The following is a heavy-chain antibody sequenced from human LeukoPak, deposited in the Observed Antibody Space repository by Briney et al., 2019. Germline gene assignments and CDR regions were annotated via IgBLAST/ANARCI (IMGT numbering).Heavy chain of an antibody. CDR1: GFTFSSYG. CDR2: IWYDGSNK. J-gene: IGHJ4*02. V-gene: IGHV3-33*01. D-gene: IGHD4-17*01. CDR3: ARAAHYGDYALVKYYFDY. Sequence: GGSLRLSCAASGFTFSSYGMHWVRQAPGKGLEWVAVIWYDGSNKYYADSVKGRFTISRDNSKNTLYLQMNSLRAEDTALYYCARAAHYGDYALVKYYFDYWGQGTLVTVSS.